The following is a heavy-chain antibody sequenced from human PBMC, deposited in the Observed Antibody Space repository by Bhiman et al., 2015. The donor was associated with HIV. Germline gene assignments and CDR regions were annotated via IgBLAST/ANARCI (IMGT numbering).Heavy chain of an antibody. CDR1: GFTFSSHS. D-gene: IGHD3-3*01. CDR3: ARDEGVPFFGVVTNYYGMDV. V-gene: IGHV3-21*03. Sequence: DVQLVESGGGLVKPGGSLRLSCAASGFTFSSHSMTWVRQAPGKGLEWVSSITSSSRYIQYADSVKGRFTISRDNAKNSLYLQMNSLRAEDTAVFYCARDEGVPFFGVVTNYYGMDVWGQGTTVTVSS. CDR2: ITSSSRYI. J-gene: IGHJ6*02.